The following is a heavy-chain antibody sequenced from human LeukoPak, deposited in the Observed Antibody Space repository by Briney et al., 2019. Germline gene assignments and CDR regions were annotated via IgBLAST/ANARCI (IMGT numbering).Heavy chain of an antibody. CDR3: AKGLDVCGGTCYHSSSGMHV. D-gene: IGHD2-15*01. J-gene: IGHJ6*02. V-gene: IGHV3-23*01. CDR2: ISGSGVTT. CDR1: GFTFGSYA. Sequence: PGGSLRPSCAASGFTFGSYAMSWVRQAPGKGLEWVSSISGSGVTTYYADSVKGRFTISRDNAKNTLELQMSSLRAEDTAAYFCAKGLDVCGGTCYHSSSGMHVWGQGTTVTVSS.